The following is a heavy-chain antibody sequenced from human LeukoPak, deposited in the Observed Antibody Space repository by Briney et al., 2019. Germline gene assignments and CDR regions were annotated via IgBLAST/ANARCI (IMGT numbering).Heavy chain of an antibody. Sequence: PSETLSLTCTVSGGSISSSSYYWGWIRQAPGKGLEWVSIIYSGGSTHYADSVKGRFTISRDNSKNTLYLQMNSLRAEDAAAYYCARAQGSRGMATPRVYYFDLWGRGTLVTVSS. CDR1: GGSISSSSYY. CDR2: IYSGGST. J-gene: IGHJ2*01. V-gene: IGHV3-66*01. CDR3: ARAQGSRGMATPRVYYFDL. D-gene: IGHD5-24*01.